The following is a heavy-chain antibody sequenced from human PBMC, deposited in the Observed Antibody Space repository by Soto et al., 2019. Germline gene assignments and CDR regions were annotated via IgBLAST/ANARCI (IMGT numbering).Heavy chain of an antibody. V-gene: IGHV3-21*01. Sequence: GGSLRLSCAASGFIFSSYSMNWVRQAPGKGLEWLSSIDSSSNYIYYADSLKGRFTISRDNAKSSVYLQMNSLRAEDTAVYYCARDSLGLRYFDWSFDPWGQGTLVTVSS. J-gene: IGHJ5*02. CDR2: IDSSSNYI. CDR1: GFIFSSYS. D-gene: IGHD3-9*01. CDR3: ARDSLGLRYFDWSFDP.